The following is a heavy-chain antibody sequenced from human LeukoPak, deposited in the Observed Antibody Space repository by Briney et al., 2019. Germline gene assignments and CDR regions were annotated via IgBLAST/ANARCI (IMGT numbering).Heavy chain of an antibody. CDR2: IRSDGYHT. V-gene: IGHV3-30*02. D-gene: IGHD1-26*01. CDR3: AKPSGSGVDY. CDR1: GFSFSNYA. Sequence: GGSLRLSCAASGFSFSNYAMNWVRQAPGKGLEWVAFIRSDGYHTYYTDSVKGRFIITRDNFKNTLYLQMNSLRLEDMAVYYCAKPSGSGVDYWGRGTRVTVSS. J-gene: IGHJ4*02.